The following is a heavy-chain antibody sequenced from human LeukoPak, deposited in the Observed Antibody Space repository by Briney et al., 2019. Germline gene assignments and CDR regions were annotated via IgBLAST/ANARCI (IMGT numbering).Heavy chain of an antibody. CDR1: GYTFTGYY. J-gene: IGHJ6*03. V-gene: IGHV1-2*02. CDR2: INPNSGGT. CDR3: AGWVGSSPGHYYYYYMDV. D-gene: IGHD6-6*01. Sequence: ASVKVSCKASGYTFTGYYMHWVRQAPGQGLEWMGWINPNSGGTNYAQKFQGRVTMTRDTSISTAYMELSRLRSDDTAVYYCAGWVGSSPGHYYYYYMDVWGKGTTVTVSS.